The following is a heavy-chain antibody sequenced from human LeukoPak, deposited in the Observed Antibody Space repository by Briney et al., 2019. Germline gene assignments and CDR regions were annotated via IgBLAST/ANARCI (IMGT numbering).Heavy chain of an antibody. J-gene: IGHJ4*02. CDR2: INPNGADT. V-gene: IGHV1-2*02. D-gene: IGHD3-10*01. CDR3: ERDFTGLLPPSYYFDY. Sequence: ASVKVSCKASGYTFTSYYMRWVRQAPGQRLEWMGWINPNGADTNYAQKFQGRVTMTRDTSISTPYMEMSRLRPDDTALYYCERDFTGLLPPSYYFDYWGQGTLVTVSS. CDR1: GYTFTSYY.